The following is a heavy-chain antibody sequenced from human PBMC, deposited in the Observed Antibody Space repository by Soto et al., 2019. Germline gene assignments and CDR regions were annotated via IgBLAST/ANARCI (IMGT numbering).Heavy chain of an antibody. Sequence: GGSLRLSCAASGFTFSTYAMSWVRQAPGKGLVWVSAVTSSGDTTYYADSVKGRFTISRDNSKNTLYLQMNSLRAEDTAVYHCAKDEMPNYYDSSGYYDYWGQGTLVTVSS. CDR1: GFTFSTYA. J-gene: IGHJ4*02. CDR2: VTSSGDTT. V-gene: IGHV3-23*01. CDR3: AKDEMPNYYDSSGYYDY. D-gene: IGHD3-22*01.